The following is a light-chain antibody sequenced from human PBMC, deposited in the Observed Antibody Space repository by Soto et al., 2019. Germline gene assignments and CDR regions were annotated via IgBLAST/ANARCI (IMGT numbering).Light chain of an antibody. CDR1: QSVSNNY. J-gene: IGKJ5*01. CDR3: QQRSNWPPIT. V-gene: IGKV3D-20*02. CDR2: GAS. Sequence: IVLTQSPGTLSLTPGERATLSCRASQSVSNNYLAWYQQKPGQAPRLLIYGASNRATGIPDRFSGSGSGTDFTLTISSLEPEDSAVYYCQQRSNWPPITFGQGTRLEI.